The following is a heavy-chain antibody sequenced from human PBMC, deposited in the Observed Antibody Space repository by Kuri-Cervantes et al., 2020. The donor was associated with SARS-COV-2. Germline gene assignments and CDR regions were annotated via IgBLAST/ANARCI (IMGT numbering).Heavy chain of an antibody. D-gene: IGHD2-2*01. CDR2: SNAGNGNT. J-gene: IGHJ6*02. CDR3: ARDFGVPAALAYYYGMDV. Sequence: ASVKVSCKASGYTFTSYAMHWVRQAPGQRLEWMGWSNAGNGNTKYSQEFQGRVTITRDTSASTAYMELSSLRSEDTAVYYCARDFGVPAALAYYYGMDVWGQGTAVTVSS. V-gene: IGHV1-3*02. CDR1: GYTFTSYA.